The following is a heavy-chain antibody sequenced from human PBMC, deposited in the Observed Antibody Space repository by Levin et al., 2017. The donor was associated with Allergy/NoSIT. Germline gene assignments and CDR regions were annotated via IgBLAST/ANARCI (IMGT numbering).Heavy chain of an antibody. CDR1: GFTFSSYS. V-gene: IGHV3-21*01. Sequence: LSLTCAASGFTFSSYSMNWVRQAPGKGLEWVSSISSSSSYIYYADSVKGRFTISRDNAKNSLYLQMNSLRAEDTAVYYCARASTANFDYWGQGTLVTVSS. CDR2: ISSSSSYI. D-gene: IGHD5-18*01. CDR3: ARASTANFDY. J-gene: IGHJ4*02.